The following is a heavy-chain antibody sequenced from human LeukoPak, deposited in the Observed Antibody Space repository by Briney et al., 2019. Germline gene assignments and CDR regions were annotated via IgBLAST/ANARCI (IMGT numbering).Heavy chain of an antibody. CDR1: GGSFSGYY. CDR2: INHSGST. D-gene: IGHD6-6*01. V-gene: IGHV4-34*01. Sequence: PSETLSLTCAVYGGSFSGYYWSWIRQPPGKGLEWIGEINHSGSTNYIPSLKSRVTISVDTSKNQFSLKLSSVTAADTAVYYCANSIAARRKYFDLWGRGTLVTVSS. J-gene: IGHJ2*01. CDR3: ANSIAARRKYFDL.